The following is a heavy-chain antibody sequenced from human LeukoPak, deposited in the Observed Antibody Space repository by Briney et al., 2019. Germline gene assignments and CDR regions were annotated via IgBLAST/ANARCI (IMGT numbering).Heavy chain of an antibody. CDR1: GFTFSSYW. V-gene: IGHV3-7*03. Sequence: GGSLRLSCAVSGFTFSSYWMSWVRQAPGKGLEWVANIKQDGSEKYYVDSVKGRFTISRDNAKKSLYLQMNSLRAEDTAVYFCVRGGGLDVWDQGATVTVSS. D-gene: IGHD3-16*01. CDR3: VRGGGLDV. CDR2: IKQDGSEK. J-gene: IGHJ6*02.